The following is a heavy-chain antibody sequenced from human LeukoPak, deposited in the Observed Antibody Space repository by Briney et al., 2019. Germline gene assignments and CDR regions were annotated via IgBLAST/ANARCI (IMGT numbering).Heavy chain of an antibody. Sequence: SETLSLTCTVSGGSISSYYWSWIRQPAGKGLEWIGRIYTSGSTNYNPSLKSRVTMSVDTSKNQFSLKLSSVTAADTAVYYCAISQGSADPYYYGMDVWGQGTTVTVSS. D-gene: IGHD3-3*02. V-gene: IGHV4-4*07. CDR2: IYTSGST. CDR3: AISQGSADPYYYGMDV. J-gene: IGHJ6*02. CDR1: GGSISSYY.